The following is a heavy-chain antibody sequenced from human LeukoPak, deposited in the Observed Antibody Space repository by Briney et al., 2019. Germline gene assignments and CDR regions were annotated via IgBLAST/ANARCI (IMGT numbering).Heavy chain of an antibody. Sequence: GGSLRLSCAASGFPFSNYVMHWVRQAPGKGLEWVAVISADGIDKYYADSVKGRFTISRDNSKNTLYLQMSSLRPEDTAVYYCAKDKGREGDYWGQGNLVTVSS. CDR1: GFPFSNYV. CDR2: ISADGIDK. CDR3: AKDKGREGDY. V-gene: IGHV3-30*18. J-gene: IGHJ4*02.